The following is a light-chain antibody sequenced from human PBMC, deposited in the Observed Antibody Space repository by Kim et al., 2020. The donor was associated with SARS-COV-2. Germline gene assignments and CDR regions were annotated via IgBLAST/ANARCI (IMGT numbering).Light chain of an antibody. J-gene: IGLJ3*02. CDR1: SGHSSYA. CDR2: LNTDGSH. V-gene: IGLV4-69*01. Sequence: APVNLTCTLSSGHSSYAIACHQQQPEKGPRYLMKLNTDGSHSKGDGIPDRFSGSSSGAERYLTISSLRSEDEADYYCQTWGTGTLVFGGGTKLTVL. CDR3: QTWGTGTLV.